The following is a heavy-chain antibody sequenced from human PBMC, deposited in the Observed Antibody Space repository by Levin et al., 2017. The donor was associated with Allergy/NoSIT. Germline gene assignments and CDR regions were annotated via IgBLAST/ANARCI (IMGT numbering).Heavy chain of an antibody. J-gene: IGHJ6*02. CDR1: GFTFSSYG. D-gene: IGHD2-2*02. V-gene: IGHV3-30*18. Sequence: GGSLRLSCAASGFTFSSYGMHWVRQAPGKGLEWVAVISYDGSNKYYADSVKGRFTISRDNSKNTLYLQMNSLRAEDTAVYYCAKDLSLGCSSTSCYSFYYYYGMDVWGQGTTVTVSS. CDR2: ISYDGSNK. CDR3: AKDLSLGCSSTSCYSFYYYYGMDV.